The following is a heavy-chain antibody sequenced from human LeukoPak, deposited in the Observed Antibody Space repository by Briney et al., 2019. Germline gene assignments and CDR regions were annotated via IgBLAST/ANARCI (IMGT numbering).Heavy chain of an antibody. CDR3: AKDLNSSGAFDY. D-gene: IGHD6-19*01. V-gene: IGHV3-9*01. CDR2: ISGNSGSI. Sequence: PGGSLRLSCAASGFTFDDYGMHWVRQAPGKGLEWVSGISGNSGSIHFADSVKGRFTLSRDNAKNSLYLQMNSLRAEDTAVYYCAKDLNSSGAFDYWGQGTLVTVSS. J-gene: IGHJ4*02. CDR1: GFTFDDYG.